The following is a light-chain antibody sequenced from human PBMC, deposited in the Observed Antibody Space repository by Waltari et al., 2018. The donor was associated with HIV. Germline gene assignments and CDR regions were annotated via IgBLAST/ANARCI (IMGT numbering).Light chain of an antibody. CDR3: QQYGGSLIT. CDR1: QSVSSSY. J-gene: IGKJ5*01. CDR2: AAS. Sequence: VLTQSPGTLSLSPGEEATLSCRSSQSVSSSYLAWYQQRPGQPPRLLIYAASNRATGISHRFGGSGSGTDFTLTISRLEPEDFAVYYCQQYGGSLITFGKGTRLDMK. V-gene: IGKV3-20*01.